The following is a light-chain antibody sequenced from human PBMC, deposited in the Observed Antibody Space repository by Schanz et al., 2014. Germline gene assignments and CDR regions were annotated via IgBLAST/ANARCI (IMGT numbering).Light chain of an antibody. CDR2: DNN. V-gene: IGLV1-40*01. CDR1: SSNIGAGYD. J-gene: IGLJ3*02. CDR3: SSYAGSNNLGV. Sequence: QSVLTQPPSVSGAPGQRVTISCTGSSSNIGAGYDVHWYQQLPGTAPKLLIYDNNKRPSGIPDRFSGSKSGTSASLAISGLQSEDEADYYCSSYAGSNNLGVFGGGTKLTVL.